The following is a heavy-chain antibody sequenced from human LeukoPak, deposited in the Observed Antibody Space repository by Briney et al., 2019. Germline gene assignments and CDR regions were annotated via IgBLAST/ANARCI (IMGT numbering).Heavy chain of an antibody. Sequence: GASVKVSCKASGGTFSSYAISWVRQAPGQGLEWMGGIIPIFGTSNYAQKFQGRVTITADKSTSTAYMELSSLRYEDTAVYSCARPYSGRGYYYYGMDVWGQGTTVTVSS. CDR2: IIPIFGTS. CDR3: ARPYSGRGYYYYGMDV. V-gene: IGHV1-69*06. D-gene: IGHD1-26*01. CDR1: GGTFSSYA. J-gene: IGHJ6*02.